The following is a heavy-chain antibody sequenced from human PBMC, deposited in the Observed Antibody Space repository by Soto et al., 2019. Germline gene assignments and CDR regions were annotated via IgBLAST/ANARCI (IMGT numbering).Heavy chain of an antibody. CDR3: AREGKTGFSSSPFDS. V-gene: IGHV3-21*01. Sequence: GGSLRLSCVASGFTFSTFALSWVRQAPGKGLEWVSSISKSDYTYYADSLKARFTISRDNAKNSMSLEIKGLGAEDTAVYFCAREGKTGFSSSPFDSWGQGTVVTVSS. D-gene: IGHD6-6*01. J-gene: IGHJ4*02. CDR2: ISKSDYT. CDR1: GFTFSTFA.